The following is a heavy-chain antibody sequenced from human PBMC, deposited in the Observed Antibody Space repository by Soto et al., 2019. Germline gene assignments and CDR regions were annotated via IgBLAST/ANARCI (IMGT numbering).Heavy chain of an antibody. CDR3: AKVGKVTRVASGLYYFDY. Sequence: LRLSCAASGFSFATYAMSWVRQAPGKGLEWVSGISDNGGSTYYADSVEGRFTIFRDTSKNTLYLQMNSLRAEDTAVYFCAKVGKVTRVASGLYYFDYWGQGTLVTVS. D-gene: IGHD5-12*01. CDR2: ISDNGGST. CDR1: GFSFATYA. J-gene: IGHJ4*01. V-gene: IGHV3-23*01.